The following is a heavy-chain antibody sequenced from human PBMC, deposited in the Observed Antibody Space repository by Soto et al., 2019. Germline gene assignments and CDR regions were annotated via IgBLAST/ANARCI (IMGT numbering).Heavy chain of an antibody. D-gene: IGHD2-15*01. CDR3: ARAGGLDLAVVVAAIPADAFDI. V-gene: IGHV1-69*01. Sequence: KVSCKASGGTFSSYAISWVRQAPGQGLEWMGGIIPIFGTANYAQKFQGRVTITADESTSTAYMELSSLRSEDTAVYYCARAGGLDLAVVVAAIPADAFDIWGQGTMVTVSS. CDR1: GGTFSSYA. CDR2: IIPIFGTA. J-gene: IGHJ3*02.